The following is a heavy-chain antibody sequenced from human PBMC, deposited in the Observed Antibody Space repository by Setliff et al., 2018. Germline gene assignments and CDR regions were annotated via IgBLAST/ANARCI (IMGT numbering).Heavy chain of an antibody. J-gene: IGHJ4*02. CDR2: IYYSGST. V-gene: IGHV4-39*01. CDR3: ETPARRFGEALDY. Sequence: SETLSLTCTVSGDSIRSSSYYWGWIRQPPGKGLEWIGCIYYSGSTYYNPSLKSRVTISVDTSKNQFSLKLTSVTDADTAAYYCETPARRFGEALDYWGQGTLVTVSS. D-gene: IGHD3-10*01. CDR1: GDSIRSSSYY.